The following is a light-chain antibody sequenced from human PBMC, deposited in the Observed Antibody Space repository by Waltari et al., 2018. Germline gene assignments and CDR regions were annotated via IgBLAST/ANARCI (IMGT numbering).Light chain of an antibody. V-gene: IGKV3-20*01. CDR1: QSVSSF. Sequence: EIVLPQSPGTLSLSPGERATLSCRASQSVSSFLAWYQQKPGQAPRLLIYGASSRAAGIPDRFSGSGSGTDFTLTISRLEPEDFALYYCQQYGSSPPNTFGQGTKLEI. CDR2: GAS. CDR3: QQYGSSPPNT. J-gene: IGKJ2*01.